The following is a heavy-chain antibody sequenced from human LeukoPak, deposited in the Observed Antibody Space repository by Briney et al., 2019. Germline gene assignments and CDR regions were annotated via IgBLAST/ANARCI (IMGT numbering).Heavy chain of an antibody. CDR3: ARHPYSGGNYPFGS. V-gene: IGHV4-59*08. CDR1: GGSISSYY. D-gene: IGHD1-26*01. Sequence: SETLSLTCTVSGGSISSYYWSWIRQPPGKGLEWIGYSYYSGSTSYSPSLKSRVTISVDTSKNQFSLKLSSVTAADTAIYYCARHPYSGGNYPFGSWGQGTLVTVSS. CDR2: SYYSGST. J-gene: IGHJ4*02.